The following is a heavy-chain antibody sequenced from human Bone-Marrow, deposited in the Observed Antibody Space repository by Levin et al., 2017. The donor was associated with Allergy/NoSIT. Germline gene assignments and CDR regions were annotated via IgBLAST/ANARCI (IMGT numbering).Heavy chain of an antibody. CDR3: AKVGSGWFRNKLDY. CDR2: ISGSGAGT. V-gene: IGHV3-23*01. D-gene: IGHD6-19*01. Sequence: PGGSLRLSCAASGFTFRTYAMSWVRQAPGKGLEWLSGISGSGAGTFYADSVKGRFNISKDNSKNMVYLQLNSLRVEDTAVYYCAKVGSGWFRNKLDYWGQGTLVTVSS. CDR1: GFTFRTYA. J-gene: IGHJ4*02.